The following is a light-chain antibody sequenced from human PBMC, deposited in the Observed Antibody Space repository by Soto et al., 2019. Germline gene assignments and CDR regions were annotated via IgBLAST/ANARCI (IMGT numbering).Light chain of an antibody. CDR2: HAS. V-gene: IGKV1-5*01. CDR1: QSISKW. Sequence: DIQMTQSPSTLSPSIGDRVTITCRASQSISKWLAWHQQKPGKAPKLLIHHASSLESGVPSRFSGSGSGTEFALTISSLQPDDFATYCCQQYQSYSPTFGQGTKVDIK. CDR3: QQYQSYSPT. J-gene: IGKJ1*01.